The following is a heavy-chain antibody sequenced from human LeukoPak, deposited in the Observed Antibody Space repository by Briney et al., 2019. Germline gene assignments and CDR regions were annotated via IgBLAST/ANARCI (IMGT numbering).Heavy chain of an antibody. CDR2: IYYSGST. CDR3: ARVEAAGTLQLDY. V-gene: IGHV4-59*01. Sequence: SETLSLTCTVSGGSISSYYWSWIRQPPGKGLEWIGYIYYSGSTNYNPSLKSRVTISVDTSKNQFSLKLSSVTAADTAVYYCARVEAAGTLQLDYWGQGTLVTVSS. CDR1: GGSISSYY. D-gene: IGHD6-13*01. J-gene: IGHJ4*02.